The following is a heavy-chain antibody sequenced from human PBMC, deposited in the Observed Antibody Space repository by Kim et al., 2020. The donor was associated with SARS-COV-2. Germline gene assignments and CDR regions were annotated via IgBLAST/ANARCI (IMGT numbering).Heavy chain of an antibody. D-gene: IGHD6-13*01. Sequence: KFRGRVTMTRDTSTSTVYMELSSLRSEDTAVYYCARGASSSWYFGGPIDYWGQGTLVTVSS. CDR3: ARGASSSWYFGGPIDY. V-gene: IGHV1-46*01. J-gene: IGHJ4*02.